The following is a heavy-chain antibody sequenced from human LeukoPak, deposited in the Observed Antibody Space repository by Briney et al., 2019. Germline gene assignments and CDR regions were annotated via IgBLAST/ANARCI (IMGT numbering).Heavy chain of an antibody. D-gene: IGHD6-13*01. CDR1: GGFISSGGYY. CDR3: ATGYSSSWYPVDY. Sequence: SETLSLTCTVSGGFISSGGYYWSWIRQHPGKGLEWIGYIYYSGSTYYDPSLKSRVTISVDTSKNQFSLKLSSVTAADTAVYYCATGYSSSWYPVDYWGQGTLVTVSS. V-gene: IGHV4-31*03. J-gene: IGHJ4*02. CDR2: IYYSGST.